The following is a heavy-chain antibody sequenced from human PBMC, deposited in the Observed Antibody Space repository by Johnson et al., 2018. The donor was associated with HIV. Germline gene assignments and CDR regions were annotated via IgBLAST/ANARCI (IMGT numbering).Heavy chain of an antibody. CDR2: IYSGGST. CDR1: GFTVSSNY. J-gene: IGHJ3*02. V-gene: IGHV3-66*01. Sequence: VQLVESGGGLVQPGGSLRLSCAASGFTVSSNYMSWVRQAPGKGLEWVSVIYSGGSTYYADSVKGRFTISRDNSKNTLYLQMNRLRAEDTAVYYCAKDAYDYGDYGAFDIWGQGTMVTVSS. D-gene: IGHD4-17*01. CDR3: AKDAYDYGDYGAFDI.